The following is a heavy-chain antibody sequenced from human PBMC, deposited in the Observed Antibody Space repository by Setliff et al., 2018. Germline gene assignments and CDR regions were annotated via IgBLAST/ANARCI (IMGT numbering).Heavy chain of an antibody. CDR2: ISPSSSHI. Sequence: GGSLRLSCAASGFTFSTYSLIWVRQAPGTGLEWVSSISPSSSHIYYADSAEGRFTISRDNAKNSLYLQLNSLRAEDTAVYYCARERLLGHYYYMDVWGKGTTVTVSS. D-gene: IGHD2-15*01. CDR1: GFTFSTYS. J-gene: IGHJ6*03. CDR3: ARERLLGHYYYMDV. V-gene: IGHV3-21*01.